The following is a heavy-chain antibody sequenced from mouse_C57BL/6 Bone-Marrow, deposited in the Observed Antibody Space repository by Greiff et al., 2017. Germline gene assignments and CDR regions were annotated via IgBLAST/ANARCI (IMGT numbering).Heavy chain of an antibody. CDR1: GYAFSSSW. D-gene: IGHD1-1*01. J-gene: IGHJ2*01. V-gene: IGHV1-82*01. CDR2: IYPGDGDT. CDR3: ARHYYGRSTYYLDY. Sequence: QVQLQQSGPELVKPGASVKISCTASGYAFSSSWMNWVKQRPGKGLEWIGRIYPGDGDTNYTGKFKGKATLTADKSSSTAYLQLSSLTSEDSAVSFGARHYYGRSTYYLDYGGQGTTLTVSS.